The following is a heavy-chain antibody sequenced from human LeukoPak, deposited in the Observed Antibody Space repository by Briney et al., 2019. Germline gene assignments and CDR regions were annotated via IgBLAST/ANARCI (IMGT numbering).Heavy chain of an antibody. J-gene: IGHJ4*02. D-gene: IGHD4-17*01. V-gene: IGHV1-2*02. CDR1: GYSFAGYY. CDR3: ARDLHGDYVPDFDY. Sequence: ASVKVSCKASGYSFAGYYMHWVRQAPGQGLEWMGWINPNSGGTNYAQKFQGRVTMTGDTSISTAYMELSRLRSDDTAVYYCARDLHGDYVPDFDYWGQGTLVTVSS. CDR2: INPNSGGT.